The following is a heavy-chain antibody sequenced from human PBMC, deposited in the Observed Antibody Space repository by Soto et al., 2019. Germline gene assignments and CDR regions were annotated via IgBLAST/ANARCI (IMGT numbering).Heavy chain of an antibody. D-gene: IGHD2-8*01. CDR2: INPSGGST. V-gene: IGHV1-46*01. Sequence: ASVKVSWKASGYTFTSYYMHWVRQAPGQGLEWMGIINPSGGSTSYAQKFQGRVTMTRDTSTSTVYMELSSLRSEDTAVYYCTLLMVYATPPYYFDFWGQGNLVTVSS. CDR3: TLLMVYATPPYYFDF. J-gene: IGHJ4*02. CDR1: GYTFTSYY.